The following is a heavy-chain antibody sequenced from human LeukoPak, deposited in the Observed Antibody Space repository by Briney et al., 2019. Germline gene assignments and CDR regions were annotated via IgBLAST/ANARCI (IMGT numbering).Heavy chain of an antibody. CDR3: TTSITMVRGVITDY. J-gene: IGHJ4*02. D-gene: IGHD3-10*01. CDR1: GGTFSSYA. CDR2: IIPILGIA. Sequence: ASVKVSCKASGGTFSSYAISWVRQAPGQGLEWMGRIIPILGIANYAQKFQGRVTITADKSTSTAYMELNSLKTEDTAVYYCTTSITMVRGVITDYWGQGTLVTVSS. V-gene: IGHV1-69*04.